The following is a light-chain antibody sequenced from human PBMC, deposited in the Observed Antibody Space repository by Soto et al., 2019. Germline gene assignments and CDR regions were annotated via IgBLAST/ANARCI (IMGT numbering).Light chain of an antibody. CDR1: QAISTY. J-gene: IGKJ4*01. CDR2: GSS. Sequence: DIQVTQSPSSLSASVGDRVTITCRASQAISTYLNWYQQKPGKAPKFMISGSSTLQSGVPSRFSGSGSGTDFTLTISSLQPEDFATYYCQQSYSSPLTFGGGTKVEIK. CDR3: QQSYSSPLT. V-gene: IGKV1-39*01.